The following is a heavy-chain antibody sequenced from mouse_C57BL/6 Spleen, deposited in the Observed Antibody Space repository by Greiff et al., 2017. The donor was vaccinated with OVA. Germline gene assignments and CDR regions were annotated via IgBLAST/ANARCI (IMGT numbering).Heavy chain of an antibody. CDR3: ARAYDYDGNWYFDV. V-gene: IGHV1-52*01. D-gene: IGHD2-4*01. J-gene: IGHJ1*03. CDR2: IDPSDSET. CDR1: GYTFTSYW. Sequence: QVQLQQSGAELVRPGSSVKLSCKASGYTFTSYWMHWVKQRPIQGLEWIGNIDPSDSETHYNQKFKDKATLTVDKSSSTAYMQLSSLTSEDSAVYYCARAYDYDGNWYFDVWGTGTTVTVSS.